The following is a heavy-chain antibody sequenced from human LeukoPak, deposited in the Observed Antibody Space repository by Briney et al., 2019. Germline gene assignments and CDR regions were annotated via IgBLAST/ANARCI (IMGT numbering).Heavy chain of an antibody. CDR1: GFTFSSYS. CDR2: ISSSSSDI. V-gene: IGHV3-21*01. CDR3: ARDGPYSSGWYYFDY. J-gene: IGHJ4*02. D-gene: IGHD6-19*01. Sequence: GGSLRLSCAASGFTFSSYSMNWVRQAPGKGLEWVSSISSSSSDIYYADSVKGRFTISRDNAKTSLYLQMNSLRAEDTAVYYCARDGPYSSGWYYFDYWGQGTLVTVSS.